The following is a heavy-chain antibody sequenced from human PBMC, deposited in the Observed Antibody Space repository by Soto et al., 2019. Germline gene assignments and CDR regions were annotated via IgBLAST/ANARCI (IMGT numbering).Heavy chain of an antibody. D-gene: IGHD6-19*01. V-gene: IGHV3-33*01. J-gene: IGHJ5*02. CDR2: IWYDGSNT. Sequence: PVGSLRLSCAASGFIFRSYGMHWVRQAPGKGLEWVAVIWYDGSNTYYADPVKGRFTISRDNSKNTLFLQMNSLRAEDTAVYYCASSAAWGRGTLVTVSS. CDR3: ASSAA. CDR1: GFIFRSYG.